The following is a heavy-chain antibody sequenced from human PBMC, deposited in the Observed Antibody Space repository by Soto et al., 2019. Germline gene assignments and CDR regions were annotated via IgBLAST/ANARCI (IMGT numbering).Heavy chain of an antibody. CDR2: ISSNGGST. J-gene: IGHJ4*02. D-gene: IGHD6-19*01. CDR1: GFTFSSYA. V-gene: IGHV3-64*01. CDR3: ARGWIAVAGFDY. Sequence: EVQLVESGGGLVQPGGSLRLSCAASGFTFSSYAMHWVRQAPGKGLEYVSAISSNGGSTYYANSVKGRFTISRDNSKNTLYLQMGSLRADDMAVDYCARGWIAVAGFDYWGQGTLVTVSS.